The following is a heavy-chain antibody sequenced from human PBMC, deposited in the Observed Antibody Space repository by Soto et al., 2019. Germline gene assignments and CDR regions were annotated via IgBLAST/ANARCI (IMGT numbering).Heavy chain of an antibody. Sequence: QLQLQESGPGLVKPSETLSLTCTVSGGSISSSSYYWGWIRQPPGKGLEWIGSIYYSGSTYYNPSLKSRVTISVDTSKNQFSLKLSSVTAADTAVHYCARGGPVGVDYWGQGTLVTVSS. CDR2: IYYSGST. D-gene: IGHD1-26*01. CDR3: ARGGPVGVDY. J-gene: IGHJ4*02. V-gene: IGHV4-39*01. CDR1: GGSISSSSYY.